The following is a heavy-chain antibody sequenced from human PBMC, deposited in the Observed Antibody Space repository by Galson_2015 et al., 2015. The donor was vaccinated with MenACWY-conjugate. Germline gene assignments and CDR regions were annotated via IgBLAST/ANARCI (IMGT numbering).Heavy chain of an antibody. Sequence: SVKVSCKASGGTFSSYDISWVRQAPGQGLEWMGGIIPIFGTANYAQKFQGRVTITADESTSTAYMELSSLRSEDTAVYYCARGSSSRDFFDYSGQGTLVTVSS. CDR3: ARGSSSRDFFDY. CDR1: GGTFSSYD. CDR2: IIPIFGTA. D-gene: IGHD6-13*01. V-gene: IGHV1-69*13. J-gene: IGHJ4*02.